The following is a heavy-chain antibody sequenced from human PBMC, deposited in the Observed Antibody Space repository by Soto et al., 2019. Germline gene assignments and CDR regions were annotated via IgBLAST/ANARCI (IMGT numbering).Heavy chain of an antibody. D-gene: IGHD6-19*01. Sequence: EASVKVSCKASGYTFTGYYMHWVRQAPGQGLEWMGWINPNSGGTNYAQKFQGWVTMTRDTSISTAYMELSRLRSDDTAVYYCARVRGSGWYDYGMDVWGQGTTVTVSS. J-gene: IGHJ6*02. CDR2: INPNSGGT. CDR1: GYTFTGYY. CDR3: ARVRGSGWYDYGMDV. V-gene: IGHV1-2*04.